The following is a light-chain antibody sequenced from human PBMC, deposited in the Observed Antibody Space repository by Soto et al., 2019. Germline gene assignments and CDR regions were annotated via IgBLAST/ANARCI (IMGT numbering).Light chain of an antibody. V-gene: IGLV1-44*01. Sequence: QSVLTQPPSASGTPGQRVTSSCSGSSSNIGSNTVNWYQQLPGTAPKLLIYNNNQRPSGVPVRFSGSRSGTSASLAISGLQSEDEADYYCAAWDDSLNGLVFGTGTKVTVL. CDR1: SSNIGSNT. J-gene: IGLJ1*01. CDR3: AAWDDSLNGLV. CDR2: NNN.